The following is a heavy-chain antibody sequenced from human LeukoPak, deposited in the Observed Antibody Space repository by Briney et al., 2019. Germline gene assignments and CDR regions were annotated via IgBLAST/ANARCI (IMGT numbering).Heavy chain of an antibody. J-gene: IGHJ4*02. V-gene: IGHV4-31*03. CDR2: IYYSGST. Sequence: TLSLTCTVSGGSISSGGYYWSWIRQHPGKGLEWIGCIYYSGSTYYNPSLKSRVTISVDTSKNQFSLKLSSVTAADTAVYYCASSPIAVAGPFDYWGQGTLVTVSS. CDR1: GGSISSGGYY. D-gene: IGHD6-19*01. CDR3: ASSPIAVAGPFDY.